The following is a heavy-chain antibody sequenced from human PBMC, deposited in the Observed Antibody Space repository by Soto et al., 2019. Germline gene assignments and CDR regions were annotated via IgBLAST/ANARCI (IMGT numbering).Heavy chain of an antibody. V-gene: IGHV4-59*08. CDR1: GGSISSYY. CDR2: IYYSGST. D-gene: IGHD3-22*01. J-gene: IGHJ4*02. Sequence: SETLSLTYTVSGGSISSYYWSWIRQPPGKGLEWIGYIYYSGSTNYNPSLKSRVTISVDTSKNQFSLKLSSVTAADTAVYYCARLEDSSGYPYYFDYWGQGTLVTVSS. CDR3: ARLEDSSGYPYYFDY.